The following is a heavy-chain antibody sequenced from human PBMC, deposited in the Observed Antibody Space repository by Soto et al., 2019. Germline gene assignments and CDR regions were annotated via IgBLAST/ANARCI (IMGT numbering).Heavy chain of an antibody. V-gene: IGHV3-48*02. Sequence: GGSLRLSCVVSGFSFRIYSMNWVRQAPGKGLEWISYISSDSGTIYYADSLKGRFTISRDNGKNSLYLQMNSLTDEDTAVYYCARGRLWSFDFWGQGTLVTVPQ. CDR2: ISSDSGTI. CDR3: ARGRLWSFDF. D-gene: IGHD3-10*01. CDR1: GFSFRIYS. J-gene: IGHJ4*02.